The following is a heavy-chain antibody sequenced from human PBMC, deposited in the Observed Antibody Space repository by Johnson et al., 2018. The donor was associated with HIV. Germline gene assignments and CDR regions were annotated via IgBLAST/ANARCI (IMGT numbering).Heavy chain of an antibody. J-gene: IGHJ3*02. CDR2: MSYDGSNK. V-gene: IGHV3-30*14. Sequence: VQLVESGGGVVQPGRSLRLSCAASGFTFSNYAIHWVRQAPGKGLEWVAVMSYDGSNKYYADSVKGRFTISRDNSKNTMYLQMNSLRAEDTAVYYCARYSSGWYGAFDIWGQGTMVTVSS. CDR3: ARYSSGWYGAFDI. CDR1: GFTFSNYA. D-gene: IGHD6-19*01.